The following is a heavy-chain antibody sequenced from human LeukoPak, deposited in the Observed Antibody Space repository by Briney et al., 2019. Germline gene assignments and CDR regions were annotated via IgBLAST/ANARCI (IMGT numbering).Heavy chain of an antibody. D-gene: IGHD4-17*01. J-gene: IGHJ1*01. V-gene: IGHV3-23*01. CDR2: ISGSGGST. CDR3: AKDSGDYEYFQH. CDR1: GFTFSSYA. Sequence: GGSLRLSCAASGFTFSSYAVSWVRQAPGKGLEWVSAISGSGGSTYYADSVKGRFTISRDNSKNTLYLQMNSLRAEDTAVYYCAKDSGDYEYFQHWGQRTLVTVSS.